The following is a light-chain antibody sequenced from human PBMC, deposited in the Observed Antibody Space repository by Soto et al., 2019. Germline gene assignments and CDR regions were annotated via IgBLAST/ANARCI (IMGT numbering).Light chain of an antibody. J-gene: IGKJ2*01. Sequence: EIVMTQSPATLSVSPGDRATLSCRASQSVSSILAWYQQKPGQAPRLLIYGASTRATGVPARFRGSGSGTEFTLTISSLQSEDFALYYCQQYNEWPYTFGQGTKLEIK. CDR2: GAS. CDR1: QSVSSI. V-gene: IGKV3-15*01. CDR3: QQYNEWPYT.